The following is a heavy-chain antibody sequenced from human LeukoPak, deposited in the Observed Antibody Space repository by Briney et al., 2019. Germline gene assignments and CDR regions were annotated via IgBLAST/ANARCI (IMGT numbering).Heavy chain of an antibody. Sequence: GGSLRLSCAASGFTFGSYWMTWVRQAPGKGLQWVANINQDGTEIFYVDSVKGRFTISRDNARNSLYLQMSSLRAEDTAVYYCARDPNSEDYYGSGTYRDWGQGTLVAVSS. D-gene: IGHD3-10*01. CDR2: INQDGTEI. CDR1: GFTFGSYW. V-gene: IGHV3-7*01. J-gene: IGHJ4*02. CDR3: ARDPNSEDYYGSGTYRD.